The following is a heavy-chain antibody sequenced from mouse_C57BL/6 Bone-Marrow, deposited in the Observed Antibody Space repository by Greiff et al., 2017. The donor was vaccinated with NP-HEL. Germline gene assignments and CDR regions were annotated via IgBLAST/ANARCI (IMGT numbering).Heavy chain of an antibody. J-gene: IGHJ1*03. Sequence: EVKLMESGGGLVQPGGSLSLSCAASGFTFTDYYMSWVRQPPGKALAWLGFIRNKANGYTTEYSASVKGRFTISRDNSQSILYLQMNALRAEDSATYYCARDYGYFDVWGTGTTVTVSS. CDR2: IRNKANGYTT. CDR3: ARDYGYFDV. CDR1: GFTFTDYY. V-gene: IGHV7-3*01.